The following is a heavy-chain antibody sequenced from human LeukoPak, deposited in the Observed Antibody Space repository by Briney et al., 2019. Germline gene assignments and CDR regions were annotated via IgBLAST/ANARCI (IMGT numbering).Heavy chain of an antibody. V-gene: IGHV4-59*12. CDR2: IYQSGST. CDR1: GGSICSYF. J-gene: IGHJ2*01. Sequence: PSETLSLTCTVSGGSICSYFWSWIRQPPGKGLEWIGYIYQSGSTYYNPSLQSRVTISVDRSKNQFSLKLSSVTAADTAVYYRVRDPSPRKPWYFDLWGRGTLVTVSS. CDR3: VRDPSPRKPWYFDL.